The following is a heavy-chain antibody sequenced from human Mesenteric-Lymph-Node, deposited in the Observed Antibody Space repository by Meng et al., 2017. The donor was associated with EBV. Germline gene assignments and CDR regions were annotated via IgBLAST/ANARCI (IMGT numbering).Heavy chain of an antibody. V-gene: IGHV4-34*01. CDR2: INHSGST. CDR1: GGSFSGYY. D-gene: IGHD5-18*01. J-gene: IGHJ4*02. CDR3: ARGGGYSYGQPQDL. Sequence: QVQLQQWGAGMLKPSETLSLTCAVYGGSFSGYYWSWIRQPPGKGLEWIGEINHSGSTNYNPSLKSRVTISVDTSKNQFSLKLSSVTAADTAVYYCARGGGYSYGQPQDLRGQGTLVTGSS.